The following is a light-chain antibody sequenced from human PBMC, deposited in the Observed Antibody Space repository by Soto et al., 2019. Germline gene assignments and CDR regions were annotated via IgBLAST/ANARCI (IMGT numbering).Light chain of an antibody. CDR2: GNS. CDR1: SSNFGAGYD. Sequence: QSVLTQPPSVSGAPGQRVTISCTGSSSNFGAGYDVHWYQQLPGTAPKPLIYGNSNRPSGVPDRFSGSKSGTSASLAITGLQPEDEADYYCQSYDSSLSGSNVFGTGTKVTV. CDR3: QSYDSSLSGSNV. J-gene: IGLJ1*01. V-gene: IGLV1-40*01.